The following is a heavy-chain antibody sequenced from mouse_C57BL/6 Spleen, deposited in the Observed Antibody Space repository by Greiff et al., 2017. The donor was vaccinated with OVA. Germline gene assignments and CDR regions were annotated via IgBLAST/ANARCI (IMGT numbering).Heavy chain of an antibody. Sequence: VQLQESGAELARPGASVKLSCKASGYTFTSYGISWVKQRTGQGLEWIGEIYPRSGNTSYNEKFKGKATLTADKSSSTAYMELRSLTSEDSAVYFCGGHYYGSSQAWFAYWGQGTLVTVSA. V-gene: IGHV1-81*01. J-gene: IGHJ3*01. CDR1: GYTFTSYG. D-gene: IGHD1-1*01. CDR2: IYPRSGNT. CDR3: GGHYYGSSQAWFAY.